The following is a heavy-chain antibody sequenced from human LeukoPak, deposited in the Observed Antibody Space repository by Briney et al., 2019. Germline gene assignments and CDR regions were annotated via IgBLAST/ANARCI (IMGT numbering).Heavy chain of an antibody. Sequence: SETLSLTCTMSGGSIRSGIYYWGWIRQSPGKGPEWIGSIYFTGTTFYHPSLKSRVTMSLDTSRSQMSLKLNSVTAADTAVYYCARAEPRGSVWYPYWGQGTLVTVSS. J-gene: IGHJ4*02. CDR3: ARAEPRGSVWYPY. D-gene: IGHD6-13*01. CDR1: GGSIRSGIYY. V-gene: IGHV4-39*07. CDR2: IYFTGTT.